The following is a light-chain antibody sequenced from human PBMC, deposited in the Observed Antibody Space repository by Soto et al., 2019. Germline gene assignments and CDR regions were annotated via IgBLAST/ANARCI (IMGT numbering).Light chain of an antibody. CDR1: QSISNH. V-gene: IGKV1-39*01. CDR3: QQKYSSTPT. J-gene: IGKJ1*01. CDR2: AAS. Sequence: DIPMTQSPSSLSASVEDRVIITCRASQSISNHLNWYQQKPGTAPKLLIFAASSLQSGVPSRFSGSRSGPDVTLTLSSLQPEDCATYDGQQKYSSTPTFGQGTKVDIK.